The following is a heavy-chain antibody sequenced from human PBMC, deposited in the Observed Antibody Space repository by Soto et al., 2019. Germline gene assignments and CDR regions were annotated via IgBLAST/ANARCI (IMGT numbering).Heavy chain of an antibody. CDR3: ARPNGGGDVGGITIFGVVSYYYYGMDV. V-gene: IGHV3-48*03. Sequence: GGSLRLSCAPSAFTSSSYEINCVSQAPGKGLEWVSYISSSGSTIYYADSVKDRFTISRDNAKNSLYLQMNSLRAEDTAVYYCARPNGGGDVGGITIFGVVSYYYYGMDVWGQGTTVTVSS. CDR2: ISSSGSTI. D-gene: IGHD3-3*01. J-gene: IGHJ6*02. CDR1: AFTSSSYE.